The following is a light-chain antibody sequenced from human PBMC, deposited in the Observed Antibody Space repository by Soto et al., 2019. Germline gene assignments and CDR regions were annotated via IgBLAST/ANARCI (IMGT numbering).Light chain of an antibody. CDR2: DAS. Sequence: DIPMTQSPSSLSASVGDRVTITCQASQDISNYLNWYQQKPGKAPKLLIYDASNLETGVPSRFIGSGSGTDFTFTISSLQPEDIATYYCQQYDNLPYTFGQGTKLEIK. J-gene: IGKJ2*01. CDR1: QDISNY. CDR3: QQYDNLPYT. V-gene: IGKV1-33*01.